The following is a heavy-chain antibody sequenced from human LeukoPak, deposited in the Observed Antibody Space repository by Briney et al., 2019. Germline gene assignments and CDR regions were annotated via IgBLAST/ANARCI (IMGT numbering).Heavy chain of an antibody. J-gene: IGHJ4*02. CDR3: ARWGGGFDY. V-gene: IGHV3-7*04. CDR1: GFSFNNYW. CDR2: IKEDGSEK. Sequence: PRGSRRLSCAASGFSFNNYWMSWVRQAPGKGLEWVANIKEDGSEKYYVDSVKGRFTISRDNAKNSLYLQVNSLRADDTAVYYCARWGGGFDYWGQGTLVTVS. D-gene: IGHD3-16*01.